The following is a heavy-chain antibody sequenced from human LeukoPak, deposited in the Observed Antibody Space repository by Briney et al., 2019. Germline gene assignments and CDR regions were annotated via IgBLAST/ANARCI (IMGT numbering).Heavy chain of an antibody. CDR1: GGSFSGYY. J-gene: IGHJ4*02. D-gene: IGHD3-22*01. CDR3: ARVIDYDISGYYLGY. V-gene: IGHV4-34*01. Sequence: SETLSLTCAVYGGSFSGYYWSWIRQPPGKGLEWIGEINDSGSTSCSPSLKSRVSISVDTSKNQFSLTLSSVTAADTAVYYCARVIDYDISGYYLGYWGQGNRVTVSS. CDR2: INDSGST.